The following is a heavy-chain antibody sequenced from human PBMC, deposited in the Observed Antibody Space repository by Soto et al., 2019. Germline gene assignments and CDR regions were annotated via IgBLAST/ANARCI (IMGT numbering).Heavy chain of an antibody. CDR1: GGSISSYY. CDR3: ARLGGYYYMDV. CDR2: IYYSGST. Sequence: SETLSLTCTVAGGSISSYYWSWIRQPPGKGLECIGYIYYSGSTNYNPSLKSRVTISLDTSKNHFSLKLSSVTPADTAVYYWARLGGYYYMDVWGKGTTVTVSS. D-gene: IGHD3-10*01. J-gene: IGHJ6*03. V-gene: IGHV4-59*01.